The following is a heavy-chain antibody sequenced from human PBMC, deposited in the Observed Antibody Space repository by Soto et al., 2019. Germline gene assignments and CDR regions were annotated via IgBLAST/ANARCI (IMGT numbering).Heavy chain of an antibody. CDR3: ARLGQMTTGWFDP. J-gene: IGHJ5*02. CDR1: GFTVSSNY. CDR2: IYSGGST. D-gene: IGHD4-17*01. Sequence: GGSLRLSCAASGFTVSSNYMSWVRQAPGKGLEWVSVIYSGGSTYYADSVKGRFTISRDNSKNTLYLQMNSLRAEDTAVYYCARLGQMTTGWFDPWGQGTLVTVSS. V-gene: IGHV3-66*01.